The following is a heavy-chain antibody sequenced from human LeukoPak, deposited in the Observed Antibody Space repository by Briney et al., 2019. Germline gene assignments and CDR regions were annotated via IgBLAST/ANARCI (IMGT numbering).Heavy chain of an antibody. V-gene: IGHV3-9*01. CDR1: GFTFDDYA. J-gene: IGHJ6*02. CDR2: ISWNSGSI. CDR3: ARDTDTAMDV. Sequence: GGSLRLSCAASGFTFDDYAMHWVRQAPGKGLEWVSGISWNSGSIGYADSVKGRFTISKDNAKNSLYLQMNSLRAEDTALYYCARDTDTAMDVWGQGTTVTVSS.